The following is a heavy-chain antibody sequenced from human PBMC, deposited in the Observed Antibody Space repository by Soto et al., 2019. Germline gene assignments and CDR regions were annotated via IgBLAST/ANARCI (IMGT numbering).Heavy chain of an antibody. Sequence: QVQLVQSGAEVKRPGASVKISCKASGFSPTTYAFSWVRRAPGKGLEWMGLISADTGEPRYAQKFQGRVAMTTDTSTRTAYMELRVLTSDDTAVYYCGVSAGLDFWGQGTRVTVSS. CDR2: ISADTGEP. D-gene: IGHD6-13*01. CDR3: GVSAGLDF. J-gene: IGHJ4*02. V-gene: IGHV1-18*01. CDR1: GFSPTTYA.